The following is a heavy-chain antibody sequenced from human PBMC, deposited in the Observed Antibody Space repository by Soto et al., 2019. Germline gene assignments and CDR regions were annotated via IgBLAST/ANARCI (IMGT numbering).Heavy chain of an antibody. J-gene: IGHJ3*02. Sequence: ASVKVSCKASGYTFTSYGIGWVRQAPGQGLEWMGWISAYNGNTNYAQKLQGRVTMTTDTSTSTAYMELRSLRSDDTAVYYCARDHVTIFGVVNSGDAFDIWGQGTMVTVSS. CDR3: ARDHVTIFGVVNSGDAFDI. V-gene: IGHV1-18*01. CDR2: ISAYNGNT. CDR1: GYTFTSYG. D-gene: IGHD3-3*01.